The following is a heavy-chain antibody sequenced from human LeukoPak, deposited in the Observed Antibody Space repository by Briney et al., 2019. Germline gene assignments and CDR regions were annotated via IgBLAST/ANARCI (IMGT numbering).Heavy chain of an antibody. CDR1: GFILSDYN. J-gene: IGHJ4*01. D-gene: IGHD1-26*01. V-gene: IGHV3-21*01. Sequence: PGGSLRLSCAASGFILSDYNMNWVRQAPGKGLEWVSFTAISGTYITYADSLKGRFTISRDNVKNSLYLQMNSLRAEDTAVYYCARDLSATARAYDYWGHGTLVTVSS. CDR3: ARDLSATARAYDY. CDR2: TAISGTYI.